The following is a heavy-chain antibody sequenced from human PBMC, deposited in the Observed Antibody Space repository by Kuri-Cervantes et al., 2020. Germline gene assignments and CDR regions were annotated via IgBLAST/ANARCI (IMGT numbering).Heavy chain of an antibody. CDR3: ATNYGGNAAYWYFDL. D-gene: IGHD4-23*01. CDR1: GYPITRAYY. J-gene: IGHJ2*01. V-gene: IGHV4-34*01. CDR2: INHSGST. Sequence: SETLSLTCDVSGYPITRAYYWGWIRQPPGKGLEWIGEINHSGSTNYNPSLKSRVTISVDTSKNQFSLKLSSVTAADTAVYYCATNYGGNAAYWYFDLWGRGTLVTVSS.